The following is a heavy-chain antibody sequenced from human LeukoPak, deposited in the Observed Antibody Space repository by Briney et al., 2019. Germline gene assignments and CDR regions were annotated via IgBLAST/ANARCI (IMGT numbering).Heavy chain of an antibody. CDR3: AKGYTSSWYLPNFDY. CDR2: IWYDGSNK. CDR1: GFTFSSYG. Sequence: GRSLRLSCAASGFTFSSYGMHWVRQAPGKGLEWVAVIWYDGSNKYYADSVKDRFTISRDNSKNTLYLQMNSLRAEDTAVYYCAKGYTSSWYLPNFDYWGQGTLVTVSS. J-gene: IGHJ4*02. V-gene: IGHV3-33*06. D-gene: IGHD6-13*01.